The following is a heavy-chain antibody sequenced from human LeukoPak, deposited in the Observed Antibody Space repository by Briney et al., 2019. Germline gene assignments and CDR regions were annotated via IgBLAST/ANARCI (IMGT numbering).Heavy chain of an antibody. CDR3: AKDNTTVMLRWFDP. D-gene: IGHD4-17*01. CDR2: ISGSGGTS. Sequence: GGSLRLSCAASGFTFSSYWMSWVRQAPGKGLKWVSTISGSGGTSNYADSVRGRFTISRDNSKNTLYLQMNSLRPEDTAFYYCAKDNTTVMLRWFDPWGQGTLVAVSS. J-gene: IGHJ5*02. V-gene: IGHV3-23*01. CDR1: GFTFSSYW.